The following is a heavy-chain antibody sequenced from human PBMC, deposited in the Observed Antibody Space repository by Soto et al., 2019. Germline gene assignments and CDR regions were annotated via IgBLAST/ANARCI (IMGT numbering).Heavy chain of an antibody. CDR2: ISYDGSNK. J-gene: IGHJ6*02. Sequence: QVQLVESGGGVVQPGRSLRLSCAASGFTFSSYGMHWVRQAPGKGLEWVAVISYDGSNKYYADSVKGRFTNSRDNSKNTLYLQMNSLRAEDTAVYYCAKDLGGVQLWVYYYYYGMDVWGQGTTVTVSS. D-gene: IGHD5-18*01. CDR1: GFTFSSYG. V-gene: IGHV3-30*18. CDR3: AKDLGGVQLWVYYYYYGMDV.